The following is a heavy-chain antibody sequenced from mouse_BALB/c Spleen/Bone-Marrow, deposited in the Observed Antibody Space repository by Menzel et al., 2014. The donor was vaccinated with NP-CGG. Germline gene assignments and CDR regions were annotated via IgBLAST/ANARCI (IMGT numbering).Heavy chain of an antibody. J-gene: IGHJ2*01. Sequence: EVQVVESGGGLVQPRGSLKLSCAASGFDFSRHWMSWVRQAPGKGLQWIGEINPDSRTINYAPSLKAKFIISRDNAKNTLYLQMSKVRSDDTALYYCARGNYYGNLDYWGRGTTLTVSS. CDR1: GFDFSRHW. V-gene: IGHV4-1*02. CDR2: INPDSRTI. D-gene: IGHD2-1*01. CDR3: ARGNYYGNLDY.